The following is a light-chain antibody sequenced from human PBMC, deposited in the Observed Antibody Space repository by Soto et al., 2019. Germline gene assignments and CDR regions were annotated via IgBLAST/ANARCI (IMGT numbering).Light chain of an antibody. CDR3: CSYACXYSYV. CDR2: DVS. Sequence: QSALTQPRSVSGSPGQSVTISCTGTSSDVGGYNYVSWYQQHPGKSPKLMIYDVSKRPSGVPDRFSGSKSGNTASLTISGLQAEDEDDYYCCSYACXYSYVFAAGTK. V-gene: IGLV2-11*01. CDR1: SSDVGGYNY. J-gene: IGLJ1*01.